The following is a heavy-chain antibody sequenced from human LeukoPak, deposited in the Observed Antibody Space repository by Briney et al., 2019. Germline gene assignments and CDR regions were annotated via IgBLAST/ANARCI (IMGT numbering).Heavy chain of an antibody. CDR2: IYTSGST. J-gene: IGHJ6*03. CDR3: AKGPASDYYYYYMDV. V-gene: IGHV4-61*02. CDR1: GGSISSGSYY. Sequence: PSETLSLTCTVSGGSISSGSYYWSWIRQPAGKGLEWIGRIYTSGSTNYNPSLKSRVTISVDTSKNQFSLKLSSVTAADTAVYYCAKGPASDYYYYYMDVWGKGTTVTVSS. D-gene: IGHD2-2*01.